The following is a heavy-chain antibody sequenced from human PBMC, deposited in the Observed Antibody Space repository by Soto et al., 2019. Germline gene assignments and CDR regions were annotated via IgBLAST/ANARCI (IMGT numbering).Heavy chain of an antibody. V-gene: IGHV1-69*13. CDR2: IILPFGTP. J-gene: IGHJ4*02. CDR3: ASGPDYAGYIDD. Sequence: ASVKVSCKASGGTFSNHAINWVRQAPGQGPEWMGVIILPFGTPNYAQRFQGRVTITADESMTTAYMELNGLRSEDTAVYYCASGPDYAGYIDDWGQGSLVTVPQ. CDR1: GGTFSNHA. D-gene: IGHD4-17*01.